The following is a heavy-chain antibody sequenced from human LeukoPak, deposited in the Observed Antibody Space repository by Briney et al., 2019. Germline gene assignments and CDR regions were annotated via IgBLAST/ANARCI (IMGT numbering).Heavy chain of an antibody. D-gene: IGHD5-18*01. CDR2: ISWNSGSI. Sequence: SLRLSCAASGFTVSNNYMSWVRQAPGKGLEWVSGISWNSGSIGYADSVKGRFTISRDNAKNSLYLQMNSLRAEDTALYYCAKDKARGYSYGQDAFDIWGQGTMVTVSS. V-gene: IGHV3-9*01. J-gene: IGHJ3*02. CDR1: GFTVSNNY. CDR3: AKDKARGYSYGQDAFDI.